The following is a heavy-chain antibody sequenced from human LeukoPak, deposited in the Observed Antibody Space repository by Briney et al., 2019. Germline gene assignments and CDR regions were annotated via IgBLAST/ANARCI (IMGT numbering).Heavy chain of an antibody. CDR1: GFTVSNNY. CDR2: IYSGGST. Sequence: PGGSLRLSCAASGFTVSNNYMSWVRQAPGKGLEWVSVIYSGGSTYYTDSVKGRFTISRDNSKNTLYLQMNSLRDEDTAVYYCAGGPAQYYYDSSGYYYDYWGQGTLVTVSS. V-gene: IGHV3-53*01. D-gene: IGHD3-22*01. J-gene: IGHJ4*02. CDR3: AGGPAQYYYDSSGYYYDY.